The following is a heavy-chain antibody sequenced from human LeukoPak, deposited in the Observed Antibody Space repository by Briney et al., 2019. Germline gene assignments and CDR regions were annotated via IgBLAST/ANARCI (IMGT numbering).Heavy chain of an antibody. D-gene: IGHD6-19*01. J-gene: IGHJ6*02. V-gene: IGHV3-30-3*01. CDR3: ARDGPYSSGWYGGYYYYGMDV. CDR1: GFTFSSYA. CDR2: ISYDGSNK. Sequence: PGGSLRLSCAASGFTFSSYAMHWVRQAPGKGLEWVAVISYDGSNKYYADSVKGRFTISRGNSKNTLYLQMNSLRAEDTAVYYCARDGPYSSGWYGGYYYYGMDVWGQGTTVTVSS.